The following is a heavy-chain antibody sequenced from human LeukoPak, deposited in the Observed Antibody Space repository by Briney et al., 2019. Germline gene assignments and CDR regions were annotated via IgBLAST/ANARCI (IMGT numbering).Heavy chain of an antibody. J-gene: IGHJ5*02. CDR1: GFGFSSFG. CDR3: TREGMGTTFSAWFDP. CDR2: ISSDGSID. D-gene: IGHD1-7*01. V-gene: IGHV3-30*03. Sequence: GGPLRFSGAAFGFGFSSFGMHWVRKAPGKALEWVAVISSDGSIDYYADSVRGRFTVSRDNSKNTLYLQVNSLRVEDTAVYYCTREGMGTTFSAWFDPWGQGTLVTVPS.